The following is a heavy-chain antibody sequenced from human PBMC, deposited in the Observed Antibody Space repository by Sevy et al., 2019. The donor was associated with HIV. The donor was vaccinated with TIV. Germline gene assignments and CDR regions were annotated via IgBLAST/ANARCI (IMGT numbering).Heavy chain of an antibody. CDR2: IKQDGSEK. D-gene: IGHD2-15*01. J-gene: IGHJ6*02. CDR1: GFTFSSYW. Sequence: GGSLRLSCAASGFTFSSYWMSWVRQAPGKGLEWVANIKQDGSEKYYVDSVKGRFTISRDNAKNSLYLKMNSLRAEDTAVYYCASAGIVVVVAARKEHYGMDVWGQGTTVTVSS. V-gene: IGHV3-7*01. CDR3: ASAGIVVVVAARKEHYGMDV.